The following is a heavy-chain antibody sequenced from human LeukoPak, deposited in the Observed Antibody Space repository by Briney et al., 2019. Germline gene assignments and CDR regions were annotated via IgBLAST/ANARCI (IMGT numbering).Heavy chain of an antibody. J-gene: IGHJ4*02. Sequence: GGSLRLSCAASGFTFSSYGMHWVRQAPGKGLECVAVISYDGSNKYYANSVKGRFTITRDNSKNTLYLQMNSLKDEDTAVYYCAKGSRFLIAANFDYWGQGTLVTVSS. CDR3: AKGSRFLIAANFDY. CDR1: GFTFSSYG. CDR2: ISYDGSNK. D-gene: IGHD6-6*01. V-gene: IGHV3-30*18.